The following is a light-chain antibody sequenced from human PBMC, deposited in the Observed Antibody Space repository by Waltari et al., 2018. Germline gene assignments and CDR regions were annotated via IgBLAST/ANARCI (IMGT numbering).Light chain of an antibody. J-gene: IGLJ2*01. CDR3: QSVDSGRPWHVL. Sequence: SSDLTQPPSVSVSPGQTARITCSGETLAKRYTYWYQRKPGQAPTLIIYKEKERPTGTPERFSGSRSGTTVTLTITGVQAEDEAEFFCQSVDSGRPWHVLFGGGTKLTVL. CDR2: KEK. V-gene: IGLV3-25*03. CDR1: TLAKRY.